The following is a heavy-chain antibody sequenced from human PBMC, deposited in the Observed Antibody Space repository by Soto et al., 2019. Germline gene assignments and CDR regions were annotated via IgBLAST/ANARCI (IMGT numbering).Heavy chain of an antibody. CDR3: ARMDGDYNYYGLDV. J-gene: IGHJ6*02. D-gene: IGHD4-17*01. Sequence: QVTLKESGPVLVKPTETLTLTCSVSGFSLTNGRMGVSWIRQPPGKALEWLAHFFSDAERSYSTSMQSRLNMYKESYGSQVVLTMTNMAPADTATYFCARMDGDYNYYGLDVWGHGIAVTVSS. CDR1: GFSLTNGRMG. V-gene: IGHV2-26*01. CDR2: FFSDAER.